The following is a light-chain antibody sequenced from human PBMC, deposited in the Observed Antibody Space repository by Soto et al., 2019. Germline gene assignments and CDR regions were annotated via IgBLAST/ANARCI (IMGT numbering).Light chain of an antibody. CDR2: DAT. CDR1: SSDVGTYNY. V-gene: IGLV2-11*01. J-gene: IGLJ3*02. CDR3: CSYAGSYTWV. Sequence: QSALTQPRSVSGSPGQSVTISCTGTSSDVGTYNYVSWCQHHPGKAPKLMLYDATKRPSGVPDRFSGSKSGKTASLTISGLQADDEADYYCCSYAGSYTWVFGGGTKVTVL.